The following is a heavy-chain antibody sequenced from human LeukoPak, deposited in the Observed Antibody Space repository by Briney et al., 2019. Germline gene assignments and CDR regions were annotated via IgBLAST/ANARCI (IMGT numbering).Heavy chain of an antibody. CDR1: GFTFSSYA. J-gene: IGHJ6*02. CDR2: ISSSGGST. V-gene: IGHV3-23*01. CDR3: AXPGDXGFYXYAMDV. D-gene: IGHD4-17*01. Sequence: PGGSLRLSCAASGFTFSSYAMSWVRQAPGKGLEWVSAISSSGGSTYYADSVKGRFTISRDNSKNTLYLQMNSLRAEDTAVYYCAXPGDXGFYXYAMDVWGQGTTVTVSS.